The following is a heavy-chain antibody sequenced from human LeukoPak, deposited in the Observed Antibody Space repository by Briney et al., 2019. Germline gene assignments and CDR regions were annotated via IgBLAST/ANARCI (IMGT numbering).Heavy chain of an antibody. CDR1: GGSISSGSYY. CDR3: ARESSPYYDFWSEGDAFDI. V-gene: IGHV4-61*02. D-gene: IGHD3-3*01. J-gene: IGHJ3*02. CDR2: IYTSGST. Sequence: SETLSLTCTVSGGSISSGSYYWSWIRQPAGKGLEWIGRIYTSGSTNYNPSLKSRVTISVDTSKNQFSLKLSSVTAADTAVYYCARESSPYYDFWSEGDAFDIWGQGTMVTVSS.